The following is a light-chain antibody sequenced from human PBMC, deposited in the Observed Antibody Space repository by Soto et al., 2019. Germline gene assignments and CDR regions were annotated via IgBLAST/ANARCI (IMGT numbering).Light chain of an antibody. J-gene: IGKJ5*01. V-gene: IGKV3-20*01. CDR3: QKYGSTPTT. Sequence: EIVLTQSPGTLSLSPGERATLSCRASQSVSSSYLAWYQQKPGQAPRLLIYGASSRATGIPDRFSGSGSGTDFTFTISRLEPEDFAVYYCQKYGSTPTTLGQGTRLEI. CDR2: GAS. CDR1: QSVSSSY.